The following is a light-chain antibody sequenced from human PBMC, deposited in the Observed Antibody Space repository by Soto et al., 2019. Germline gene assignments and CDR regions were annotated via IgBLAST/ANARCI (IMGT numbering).Light chain of an antibody. Sequence: IALTQSPLSSPVTLGQPASISCRSSQSLVHSDGNTYLSWFQQRPGQPPKLLIYKVSSRFSGVPDRFSGSGAGTDFTLEISRVEADDVGIYFCMQAAQFPLTFGGGTKVEIK. J-gene: IGKJ4*01. CDR2: KVS. V-gene: IGKV2-24*01. CDR1: QSLVHSDGNTY. CDR3: MQAAQFPLT.